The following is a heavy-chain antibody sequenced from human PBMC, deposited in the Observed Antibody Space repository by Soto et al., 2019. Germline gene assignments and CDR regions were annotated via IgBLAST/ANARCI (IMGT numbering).Heavy chain of an antibody. J-gene: IGHJ3*02. D-gene: IGHD5-18*01. Sequence: QVRLHESGPGLVKPSEALSLTCTVSTDSFNDYYWSWIRQPPGKGLEWIGSIYHTGNTNYNPSLDSRGSISVDPSKIQCSLSLSSVTAADTAVYYCARDVGIHDAFEIWGQGTLVTVSS. CDR1: TDSFNDYY. CDR3: ARDVGIHDAFEI. V-gene: IGHV4-59*13. CDR2: IYHTGNT.